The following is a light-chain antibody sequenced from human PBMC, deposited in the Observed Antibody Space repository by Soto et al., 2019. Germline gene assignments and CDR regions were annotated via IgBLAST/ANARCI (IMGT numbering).Light chain of an antibody. CDR1: QSIGTW. Sequence: DIQVTQSPSTLSASVGDRVTITCGASQSIGTWLAWYQQKPGKAPKLLIFDASTLESGVPSRSSGSGSGTDFTLTISGLQPDDFATYYCQQYSDSSGAFGQGTKVDIK. CDR2: DAS. V-gene: IGKV1-5*01. J-gene: IGKJ1*01. CDR3: QQYSDSSGA.